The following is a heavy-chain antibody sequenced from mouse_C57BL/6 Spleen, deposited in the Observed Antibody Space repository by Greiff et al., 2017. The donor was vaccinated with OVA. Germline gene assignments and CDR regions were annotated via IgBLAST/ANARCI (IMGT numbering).Heavy chain of an antibody. Sequence: QVQLQQPGAELVRPGSSVKLSCKASGYTFTSYWMHWVKQRPIQGLEWIGNIDPSDSETHYNQKFKDKATLTVDKSSSTAYMQLSSLTSEDSAVYYCARGDGSSPWFAYWGKGTLVTVSA. V-gene: IGHV1-52*01. CDR1: GYTFTSYW. CDR3: ARGDGSSPWFAY. CDR2: IDPSDSET. J-gene: IGHJ3*01. D-gene: IGHD1-1*01.